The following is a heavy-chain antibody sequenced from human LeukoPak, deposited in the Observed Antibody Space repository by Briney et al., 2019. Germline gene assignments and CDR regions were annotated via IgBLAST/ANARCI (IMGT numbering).Heavy chain of an antibody. V-gene: IGHV4-30-2*01. D-gene: IGHD4-23*01. CDR3: ARWNDYGGNFDY. Sequence: SQTLSLTCAVSGGSISSGGYSWSWIRQPPGKGLEWIGYIYHSGSTYYNPSLKSRVTISVDRSKNQFSLKLSSVTAADTAVYYCARWNDYGGNFDYWGQGTLVTVSS. CDR2: IYHSGST. J-gene: IGHJ4*02. CDR1: GGSISSGGYS.